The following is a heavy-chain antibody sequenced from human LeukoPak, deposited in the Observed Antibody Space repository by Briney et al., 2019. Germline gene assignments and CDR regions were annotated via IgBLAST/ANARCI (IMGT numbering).Heavy chain of an antibody. CDR1: GGSISSSSYY. Sequence: SETLSLTCTVSGGSISSSSYYWGWIRQPLGKGLEWIGSIYYSGSTYYNPSLKSRVTISVDTSKNQFSLKLSSVTAADTAVYYCARDEGYCSSTSCYMGRNDAFDIWGQGTMVTVSS. J-gene: IGHJ3*02. D-gene: IGHD2-2*02. CDR2: IYYSGST. V-gene: IGHV4-39*07. CDR3: ARDEGYCSSTSCYMGRNDAFDI.